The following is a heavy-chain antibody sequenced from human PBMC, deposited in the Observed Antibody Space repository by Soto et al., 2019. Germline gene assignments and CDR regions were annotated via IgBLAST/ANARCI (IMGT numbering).Heavy chain of an antibody. J-gene: IGHJ4*02. D-gene: IGHD6-13*01. CDR3: ASQLAAAGTVDY. Sequence: GGSLRLSCAASGFTFSSYAMSWVRQAPGKGLEWASAISGSGGSTYYADSVKGRFTISRDNSKNTLYLQMNSLRAEDTAVYYCASQLAAAGTVDYWGQGTLVTVSS. CDR1: GFTFSSYA. CDR2: ISGSGGST. V-gene: IGHV3-23*01.